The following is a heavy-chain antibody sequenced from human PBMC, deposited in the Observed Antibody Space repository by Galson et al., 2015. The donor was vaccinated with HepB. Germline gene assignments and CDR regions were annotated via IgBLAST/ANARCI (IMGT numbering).Heavy chain of an antibody. Sequence: SLRLSCAASGFTFSSYGMHWVRQAPGKGLEWVAVISYDGSNKYYADSVKGRFTISRDNSKNTLYLQMNSLRAEDTAVYYCAKEVFYGDYGVFFDYWGQGTLVTVSS. CDR2: ISYDGSNK. D-gene: IGHD4-17*01. V-gene: IGHV3-30*18. CDR3: AKEVFYGDYGVFFDY. CDR1: GFTFSSYG. J-gene: IGHJ4*02.